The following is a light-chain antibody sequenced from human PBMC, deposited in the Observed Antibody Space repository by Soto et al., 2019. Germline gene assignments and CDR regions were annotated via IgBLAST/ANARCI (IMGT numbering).Light chain of an antibody. CDR1: SSVVGGYNS. CDR3: CSYVGSYSYV. CDR2: DVI. V-gene: IGLV2-11*01. J-gene: IGLJ1*01. Sequence: QSVLTQPRSVSGSPGQSVTVSCIGTSSVVGGYNSVSWYQEHPGKAPKLMIYDVIKRPSGVPDRFSGSKSGNTASLTISGLLAEDEADYYCCSYVGSYSYVFGTGTKGTVL.